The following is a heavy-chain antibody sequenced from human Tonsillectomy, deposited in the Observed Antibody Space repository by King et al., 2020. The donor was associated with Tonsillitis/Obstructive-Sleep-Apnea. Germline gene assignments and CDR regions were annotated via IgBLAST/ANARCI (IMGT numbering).Heavy chain of an antibody. CDR2: INHSGSN. Sequence: VQLQQWGAGLLKPSETLSLTCAVYGGSFSGYYWSWIRQPPGKGLEWIGEINHSGSNNYNPSLKSRVTISVDTSKKQFSLNLSSVTAADTAVYYCARSTMFGVVITPLYFDFWGQGTLVAVSS. CDR1: GGSFSGYY. D-gene: IGHD3-3*01. J-gene: IGHJ4*02. CDR3: ARSTMFGVVITPLYFDF. V-gene: IGHV4-34*01.